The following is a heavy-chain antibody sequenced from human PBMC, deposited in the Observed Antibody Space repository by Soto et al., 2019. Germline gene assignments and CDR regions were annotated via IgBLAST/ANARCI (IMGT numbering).Heavy chain of an antibody. CDR3: AHHRGGFDP. D-gene: IGHD3-3*01. CDR2: ISYDGSNK. Sequence: QVQLVESGGGVVQPGRSLRLSCAASGFTFSSYGMHWVRQAPGKGLEWVAVISYDGSNKYYADSVKGRFTISRDNSKNTLYLQMNSLRAEDTAVYYCAHHRGGFDPWGQGTLVTVSS. J-gene: IGHJ5*02. CDR1: GFTFSSYG. V-gene: IGHV3-30*03.